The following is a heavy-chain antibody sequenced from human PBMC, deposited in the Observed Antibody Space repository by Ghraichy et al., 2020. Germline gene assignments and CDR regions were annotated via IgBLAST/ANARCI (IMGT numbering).Heavy chain of an antibody. CDR2: ISWNSGSI. CDR3: AKADDIVVVPAALFDY. D-gene: IGHD2-2*01. CDR1: GFTFDDYA. V-gene: IGHV3-9*01. Sequence: GGSLRLSCAASGFTFDDYAMHWVRQAPGKGLEWVSGISWNSGSIGYADSVKGRFTISRDNAKNSLYLQMNSLRAEDTALYYCAKADDIVVVPAALFDYWGQGTLVTVSS. J-gene: IGHJ4*02.